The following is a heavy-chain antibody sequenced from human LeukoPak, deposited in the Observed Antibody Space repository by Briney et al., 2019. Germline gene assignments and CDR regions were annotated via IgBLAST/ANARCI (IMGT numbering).Heavy chain of an antibody. Sequence: SETLSLTCTVSGGSISSYYWSWIRQPPGKGLEWIGYIYYSGSTNYNPSLKSRVTISVDTSKNQFSLKLSSVTAADTAVYYCARHMSEATALDIWGQGTMVTVSS. CDR2: IYYSGST. CDR3: ARHMSEATALDI. CDR1: GGSISSYY. J-gene: IGHJ3*02. D-gene: IGHD3-10*02. V-gene: IGHV4-59*08.